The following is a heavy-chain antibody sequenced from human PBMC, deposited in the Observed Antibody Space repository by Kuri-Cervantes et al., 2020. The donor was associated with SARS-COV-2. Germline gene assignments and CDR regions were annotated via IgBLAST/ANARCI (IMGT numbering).Heavy chain of an antibody. Sequence: SETQSLTCTVSGGSISSSSYYWGWIRQPPGKGLEWIGSIYYSGSTYYNPSLKSRVTISVDTSKNQFSLKLSSVTAADTAVYYCARLRQLGFDYWGQGTLVTVSS. D-gene: IGHD6-13*01. CDR1: GGSISSSSYY. CDR2: IYYSGST. J-gene: IGHJ4*02. V-gene: IGHV4-39*01. CDR3: ARLRQLGFDY.